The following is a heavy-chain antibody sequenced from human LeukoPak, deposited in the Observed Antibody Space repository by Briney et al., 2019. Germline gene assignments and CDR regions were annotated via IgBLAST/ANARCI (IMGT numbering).Heavy chain of an antibody. V-gene: IGHV4-39*01. Sequence: PSETLSLTCTVSGGSISSSNYCWGWIRQPPGKGLEWIGHISYSGSTYYNPSLKSRVPISVDTSKNQFSLRVSSVTAADTAVYYCARMLQTRFTMIRVATSSIDYWGQGTLVTVSS. CDR3: ARMLQTRFTMIRVATSSIDY. CDR2: ISYSGST. J-gene: IGHJ4*02. D-gene: IGHD3-22*01. CDR1: GGSISSSNYC.